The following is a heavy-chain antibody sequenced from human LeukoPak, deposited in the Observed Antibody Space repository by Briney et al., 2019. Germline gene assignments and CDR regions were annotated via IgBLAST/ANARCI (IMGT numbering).Heavy chain of an antibody. D-gene: IGHD7-27*01. Sequence: GGSLRLSCAASGFTFSIYNMTWVRQAPGKGLEWLSYITSGSSSKYYADSVKGRFTISRDNAKNSLYLQMNSLGAEDTAIYYCSKSSGEEAFDIWGQGTMVIVSS. CDR2: ITSGSSSK. J-gene: IGHJ3*02. CDR1: GFTFSIYN. V-gene: IGHV3-48*04. CDR3: SKSSGEEAFDI.